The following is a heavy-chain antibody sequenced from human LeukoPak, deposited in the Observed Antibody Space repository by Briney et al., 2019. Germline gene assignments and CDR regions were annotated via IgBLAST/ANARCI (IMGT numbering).Heavy chain of an antibody. Sequence: GGSLRLSCAASGFTFRNYLMTWVRQAPGKGLEWVSTISGSGGTTYYVDSVKGRFTISRDNSKNTLYLQMNSLRAEDTAIYYCATLLQGDGMDVWGKGTTVTVSS. D-gene: IGHD4-11*01. CDR1: GFTFRNYL. V-gene: IGHV3-23*01. CDR3: ATLLQGDGMDV. CDR2: ISGSGGTT. J-gene: IGHJ6*04.